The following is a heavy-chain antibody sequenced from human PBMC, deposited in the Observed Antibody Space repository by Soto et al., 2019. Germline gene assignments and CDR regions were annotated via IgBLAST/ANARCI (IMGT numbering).Heavy chain of an antibody. CDR2: FAPEYGET. Sequence: ASVKLSCKVSGYTLTELSIYWVRQAPGKGLEWMGGFAPEYGETIYAQKFQGRVTMTEDTSTDTAYMELSSLRSEDTAVYYCATGSQYNYGRENYYYRREVWGQGTPVTISS. D-gene: IGHD5-18*01. V-gene: IGHV1-24*01. CDR3: ATGSQYNYGRENYYYRREV. J-gene: IGHJ6*02. CDR1: GYTLTELS.